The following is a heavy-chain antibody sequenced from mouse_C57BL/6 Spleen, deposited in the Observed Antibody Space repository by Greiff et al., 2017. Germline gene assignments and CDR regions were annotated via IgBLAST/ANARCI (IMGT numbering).Heavy chain of an antibody. Sequence: QVQLQQSGAELVKPGASVKMSCKASGYTFTSYWITWVKQRPGQGLEWIGDIYPGSGSTNYNEKFKSKATLTVDTSSSTAYMQLSSLTSEDSAVYYCARRGDDYDEVDYWGQGTTLTVSS. CDR2: IYPGSGST. CDR1: GYTFTSYW. D-gene: IGHD2-4*01. J-gene: IGHJ2*01. CDR3: ARRGDDYDEVDY. V-gene: IGHV1-55*01.